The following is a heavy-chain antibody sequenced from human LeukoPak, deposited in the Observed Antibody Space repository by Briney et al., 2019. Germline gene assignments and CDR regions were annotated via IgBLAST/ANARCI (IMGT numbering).Heavy chain of an antibody. J-gene: IGHJ5*02. D-gene: IGHD1-26*01. CDR2: INPKSGGT. CDR1: GYTLTGYY. CDR3: AYSGSYMGWFDP. V-gene: IGHV1-2*02. Sequence: ASVKVSCKASGYTLTGYYIHWVRQAPGQGLEWMGWINPKSGGTNYAQKFQDRVTMARDTAISTAYMDLSRLRSDDTAVYYCAYSGSYMGWFDPWGQGTLVTVSS.